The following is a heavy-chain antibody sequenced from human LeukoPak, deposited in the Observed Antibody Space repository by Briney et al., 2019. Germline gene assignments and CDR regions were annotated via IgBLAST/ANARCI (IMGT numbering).Heavy chain of an antibody. V-gene: IGHV3-23*01. CDR3: AKDHCHPYYDFWSGYYICYFDY. D-gene: IGHD3-3*01. CDR1: GFTFSSYA. CDR2: ISGSGGST. J-gene: IGHJ4*02. Sequence: QPGGSLRLSCAASGFTFSSYAMSWVRQAPGKGLEWVSAISGSGGSTYYADSVKGRFTISRDNSKNTLYLQMNSLRAEDTAVYYCAKDHCHPYYDFWSGYYICYFDYWGQGTLVTVSS.